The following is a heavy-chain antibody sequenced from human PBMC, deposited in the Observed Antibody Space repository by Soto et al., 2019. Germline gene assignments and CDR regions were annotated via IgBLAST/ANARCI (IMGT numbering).Heavy chain of an antibody. CDR1: GGTFSSYA. J-gene: IGHJ3*02. CDR3: ARDQSYYYDSSGYLGQDAFDI. CDR2: IIPIFGTA. Sequence: GASVKFSCKASGGTFSSYAISWVRQAPGQGLEWMGGIIPIFGTANYAQKFQGRVTITADESTSTAYMELSSLRSEDTAVYYCARDQSYYYDSSGYLGQDAFDIWGQGTMVTVSS. D-gene: IGHD3-22*01. V-gene: IGHV1-69*13.